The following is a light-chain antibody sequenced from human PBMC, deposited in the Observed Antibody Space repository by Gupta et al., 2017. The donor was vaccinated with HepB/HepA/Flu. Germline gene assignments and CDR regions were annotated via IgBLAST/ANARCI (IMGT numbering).Light chain of an antibody. Sequence: QSVLPQPPSASGTPGQRVTLSCSGSSSNIGTNYVFWYQQLPGTAPKLLIYRNNQRPSGVPDRFSGSKSGTSASLAISGLRSEDEADYYCAAWDDSLSGGVFGGGTKLTVL. CDR2: RNN. CDR1: SSNIGTNY. V-gene: IGLV1-47*01. J-gene: IGLJ3*02. CDR3: AAWDDSLSGGV.